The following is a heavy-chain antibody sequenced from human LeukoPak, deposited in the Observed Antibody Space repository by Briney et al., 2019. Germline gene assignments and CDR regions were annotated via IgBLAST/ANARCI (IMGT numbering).Heavy chain of an antibody. J-gene: IGHJ4*02. CDR3: AKNHYDSSGYYSWYFDY. CDR1: GFTFSSYA. V-gene: IGHV3-23*01. CDR2: ILASGGGT. D-gene: IGHD3-22*01. Sequence: GGSLRLSCAASGFTFSSYAMAWVRQAPGKGLEWVSAILASGGGTNYADSAKGRFTISRDNSKKTLYLQMNSLRAEDTAVYYCAKNHYDSSGYYSWYFDYWGQGTQVTVSS.